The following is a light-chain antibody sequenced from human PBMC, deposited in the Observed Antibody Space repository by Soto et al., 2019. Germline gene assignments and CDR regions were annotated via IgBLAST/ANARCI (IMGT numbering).Light chain of an antibody. Sequence: QSVLTQRPSASASLGASVTLTCTLSSGYSNYKVDWYQQRPGKGPRFVMRVGTGGIVGSKGDGIPDRFSVLGSGLNRYLTIKNIQEEDESDYHCGADHGSGSNFVYLFGGGTKLTVL. CDR2: VGTGGIVG. CDR3: GADHGSGSNFVYL. V-gene: IGLV9-49*01. J-gene: IGLJ2*01. CDR1: SGYSNYK.